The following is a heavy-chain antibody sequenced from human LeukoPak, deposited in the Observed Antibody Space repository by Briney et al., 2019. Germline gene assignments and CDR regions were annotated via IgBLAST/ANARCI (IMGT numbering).Heavy chain of an antibody. CDR2: INPNSGGT. V-gene: IGHV1-2*02. CDR3: ARDPHSTNVVVPAAPDY. J-gene: IGHJ4*02. CDR1: GYTFTGYY. Sequence: ASVKVSCKASGYTFTGYYMHWVRQAPGQGLEWMGWINPNSGGTNYAQKFQGRVTMTRDTSISTAYMELSRLRSDDTAVYYCARDPHSTNVVVPAAPDYWSQGTLVTVSS. D-gene: IGHD2-2*01.